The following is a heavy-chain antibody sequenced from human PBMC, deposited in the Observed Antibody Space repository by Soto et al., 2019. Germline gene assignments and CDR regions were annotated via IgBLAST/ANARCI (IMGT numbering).Heavy chain of an antibody. CDR2: FDPEDGET. CDR1: GYTLPELS. J-gene: IGHJ4*02. Sequence: ASGKVSCKXSGYTLPELSMHWVRQAPGKGLEWMGGFDPEDGETIYAQKFQGRVTMTEDTSTDTAYMELSSLRSEDTAVYYCAIFDSSGYWSRFDYWGQGTLVTVSS. CDR3: AIFDSSGYWSRFDY. D-gene: IGHD3-22*01. V-gene: IGHV1-24*01.